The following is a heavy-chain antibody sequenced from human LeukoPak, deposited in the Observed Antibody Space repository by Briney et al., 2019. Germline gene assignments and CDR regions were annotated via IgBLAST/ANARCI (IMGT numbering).Heavy chain of an antibody. Sequence: SETLSLTCTVSGGSISSSSYYWGWIRQPPGKGLEWIGSIYYSGSTYYNPSLKSRVTISVDTSKNQFSLKLSSVTAADTAVYYCARVLRFLEWLSNNWFDPWGQGTLVTVSS. CDR1: GGSISSSSYY. CDR3: ARVLRFLEWLSNNWFDP. V-gene: IGHV4-39*07. CDR2: IYYSGST. D-gene: IGHD3-3*01. J-gene: IGHJ5*02.